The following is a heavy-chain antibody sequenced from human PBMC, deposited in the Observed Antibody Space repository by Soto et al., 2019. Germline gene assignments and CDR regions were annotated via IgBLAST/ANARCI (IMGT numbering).Heavy chain of an antibody. CDR2: IYYSGSI. V-gene: IGHV4-31*03. D-gene: IGHD1-26*01. CDR1: GGSITSEGYY. J-gene: IGHJ4*02. CDR3: ARSRLWEQHFDS. Sequence: TSATLSLTCTVSGGSITSEGYYWSWIRQLPGKGLEWIGYIYYSGSIFYNPFLKSRASISAHSSKKQFSLKLSSVTAADTAVYYCARSRLWEQHFDSWGRGTLVTVSS.